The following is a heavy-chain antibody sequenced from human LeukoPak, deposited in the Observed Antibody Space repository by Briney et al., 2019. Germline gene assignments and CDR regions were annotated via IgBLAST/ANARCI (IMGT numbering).Heavy chain of an antibody. CDR3: ASPSAAAGSYYYYGMDV. D-gene: IGHD6-13*01. J-gene: IGHJ6*02. V-gene: IGHV3-48*04. CDR2: ISSSSSTI. Sequence: GGSLRLSCAASGFTFSSYSMNWVRQAPGKGLEWLSYISSSSSTIYYADSVKGRFTISRDNAKNSLYLQMNSLRAEDTAVYYCASPSAAAGSYYYYGMDVWGQGTTVTVSS. CDR1: GFTFSSYS.